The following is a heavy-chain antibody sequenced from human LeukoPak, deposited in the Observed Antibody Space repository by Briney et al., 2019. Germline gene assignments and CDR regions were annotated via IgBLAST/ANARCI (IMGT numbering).Heavy chain of an antibody. D-gene: IGHD2-2*01. CDR3: VKDSSTTSWYFAFDV. Sequence: GGSLRLSCAASGFIFSRYAMTWVRQAPGKGLEWVSSFGLYGGTTHYADSVKGRFTISRDNSKNTLYLQMTSLRADDTAVYYCVKDSSTTSWYFAFDVWGQGTMVAVSS. CDR2: FGLYGGTT. J-gene: IGHJ3*01. V-gene: IGHV3-23*01. CDR1: GFIFSRYA.